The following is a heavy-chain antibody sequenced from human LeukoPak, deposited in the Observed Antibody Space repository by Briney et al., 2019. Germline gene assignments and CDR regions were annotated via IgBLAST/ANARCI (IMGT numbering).Heavy chain of an antibody. J-gene: IGHJ4*02. CDR1: GFTFSSYS. CDR3: AILDYSGYYRDY. Sequence: KPGGSLRLSCAASGFTFSSYSMNWVRQAPGKGLEWVSSISSSSSYIYYADSVKGRFTISRDNAKNSLYLQMNGLRAEDTAVYYCAILDYSGYYRDYWGQGTLVTVSS. V-gene: IGHV3-21*01. D-gene: IGHD5-12*01. CDR2: ISSSSSYI.